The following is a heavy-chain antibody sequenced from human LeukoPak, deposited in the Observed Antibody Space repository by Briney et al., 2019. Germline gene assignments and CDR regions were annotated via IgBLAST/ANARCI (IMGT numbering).Heavy chain of an antibody. J-gene: IGHJ4*02. V-gene: IGHV1-3*01. D-gene: IGHD1-26*01. CDR3: ASERGSGSYYSRFGVFDY. CDR1: GYTFTSYG. CDR2: INAGNGNT. Sequence: ASVKVSCKASGYTFTSYGISWVRQAPGQRLEWMGWINAGNGNTKYSQKFQGRVTITRDTSASTAYMELSSLRSEDTAVYYCASERGSGSYYSRFGVFDYWGQGTLVTVSS.